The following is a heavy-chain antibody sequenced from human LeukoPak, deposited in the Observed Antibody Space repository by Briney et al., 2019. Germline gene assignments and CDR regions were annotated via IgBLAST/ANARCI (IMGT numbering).Heavy chain of an antibody. Sequence: PSETLSLTCTVSSASLTRGSYFWNWIRQHPGKGLEWLGYIDTSGSSHYNPSLKSRLTISIDTSKDQFSMRLASVTAADTAVYYCARGIVVVPAASSWFDPWAREPWSPSPQ. CDR3: ARGIVVVPAASSWFDP. CDR2: IDTSGSS. V-gene: IGHV4-31*03. J-gene: IGHJ5*02. D-gene: IGHD2-2*01. CDR1: SASLTRGSYF.